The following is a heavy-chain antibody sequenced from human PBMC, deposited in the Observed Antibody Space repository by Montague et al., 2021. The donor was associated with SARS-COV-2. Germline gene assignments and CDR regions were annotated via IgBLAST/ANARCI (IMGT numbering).Heavy chain of an antibody. V-gene: IGHV4-4*02. D-gene: IGHD3-22*01. Sequence: SETLSLTCGVSGASVTSTNWWSWVRQPTGKGLVWIGEIYHTGNTNYSPSLKNRASISLDKSKNQLSLRLNSVTAADTAVYYCASPKEGSGYYRPFDYWGQGILVTVSS. CDR2: IYHTGNT. CDR1: GASVTSTNW. J-gene: IGHJ4*02. CDR3: ASPKEGSGYYRPFDY.